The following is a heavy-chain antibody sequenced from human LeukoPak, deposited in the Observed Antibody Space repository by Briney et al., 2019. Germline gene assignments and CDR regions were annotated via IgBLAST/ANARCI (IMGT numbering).Heavy chain of an antibody. D-gene: IGHD3-16*01. J-gene: IGHJ3*02. V-gene: IGHV4-38-2*02. CDR3: GRSYHDDAWAAFDI. CDR2: IYHNGVK. CDR1: HYSLSSGYY. Sequence: SETLSLACTVSHYSLSSGYYWGWIRQPPGKGLEWIGSIYHNGVKFYNPSLRSRISTSVDTSRNQFSLRLSSVTAADTAVYYCGRSYHDDAWAAFDIWGQGTVVTTSS.